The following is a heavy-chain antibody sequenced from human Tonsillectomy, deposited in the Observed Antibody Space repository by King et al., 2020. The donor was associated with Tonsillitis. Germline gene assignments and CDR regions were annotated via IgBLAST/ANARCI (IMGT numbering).Heavy chain of an antibody. CDR3: ARQDSSGWYWDAFDI. CDR1: GGSISSSSYY. D-gene: IGHD6-19*01. J-gene: IGHJ3*02. CDR2: IYYSGST. Sequence: LQLQESGPGLVKPSETLSLTCTVSGGSISSSSYYWGWIRQPPGKGLEWIGSIYYSGSTYYNPSLKSRVTLSVDTSKNQFSLKLSSVTAADTAVYYCARQDSSGWYWDAFDIWGQGTMVTVSS. V-gene: IGHV4-39*01.